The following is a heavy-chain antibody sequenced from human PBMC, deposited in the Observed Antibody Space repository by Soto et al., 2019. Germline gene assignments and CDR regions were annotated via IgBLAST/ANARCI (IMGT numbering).Heavy chain of an antibody. V-gene: IGHV3-23*01. Sequence: GGSLRLSCAASGFAFSSYAMTWVRQAPGKGLEWVSAISGSGGSTYYADSVKGRFTISRDNSKNTLYLQMNSLRAEDTAVYYCAKCQSCTIFGVVMGYAFDIWGQGTMVTVSS. J-gene: IGHJ3*02. CDR3: AKCQSCTIFGVVMGYAFDI. D-gene: IGHD3-3*01. CDR2: ISGSGGST. CDR1: GFAFSSYA.